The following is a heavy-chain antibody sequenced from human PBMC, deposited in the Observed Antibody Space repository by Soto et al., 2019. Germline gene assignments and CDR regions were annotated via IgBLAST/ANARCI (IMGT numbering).Heavy chain of an antibody. CDR3: AKDNSPYIGYNSSDY. V-gene: IGHV3-23*01. Sequence: EVRLLESGGGLIQTGGSLRLSCAASGFTISSYVMSWVRQAPGTGLEWVSGISGSGTNTYYADSVKGRFTISRDNSKNTLYLQMTSLRAEDTAEDYCAKDNSPYIGYNSSDYWGEGTLVTVSS. J-gene: IGHJ4*02. CDR1: GFTISSYV. D-gene: IGHD5-12*01. CDR2: ISGSGTNT.